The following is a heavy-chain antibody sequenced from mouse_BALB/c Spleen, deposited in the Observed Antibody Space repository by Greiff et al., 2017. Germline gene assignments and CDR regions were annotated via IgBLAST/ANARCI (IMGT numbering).Heavy chain of an antibody. Sequence: QVHVKQPGAELVKPGASVKLSCKASGYTFTSYWMHWVKQRPGQGLEWIGEINPSNGRTNYNEKFKSKATLTVDKSSSTAYMQLSSLTSEDSAVYYCARWARGYAMDYWGQGTSVTVSS. CDR2: INPSNGRT. CDR3: ARWARGYAMDY. D-gene: IGHD3-1*01. CDR1: GYTFTSYW. J-gene: IGHJ4*01. V-gene: IGHV1S81*02.